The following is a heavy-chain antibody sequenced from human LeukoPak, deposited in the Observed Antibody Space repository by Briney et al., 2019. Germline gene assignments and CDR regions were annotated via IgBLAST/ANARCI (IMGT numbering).Heavy chain of an antibody. CDR3: ARGWGITMVRGSRRWFDP. V-gene: IGHV4-34*01. CDR1: GGSFSGYY. CDR2: INRSGST. D-gene: IGHD3-10*01. J-gene: IGHJ5*02. Sequence: PSETLSLTCAVYGGSFSGYYWSWIRQSPGKGLEWIGEINRSGSTNYNPSLKSRVTISVDTSKNQFSLKLSSVTAADTAVYYCARGWGITMVRGSRRWFDPWGQGTLVTVSS.